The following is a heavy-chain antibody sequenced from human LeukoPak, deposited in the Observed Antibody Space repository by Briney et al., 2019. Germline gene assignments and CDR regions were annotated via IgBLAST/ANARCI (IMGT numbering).Heavy chain of an antibody. CDR3: AKRIEITMVRGVTLGPIDY. CDR2: ISSSSSYI. CDR1: GFTFSSYS. Sequence: PGGSLRLSCAASGFTFSSYSMNWVRQAPGKGLEWVSSISSSSSYIYYADSVKGRFTISSDNSKNTLYLQMDSLRAEDTAVYYCAKRIEITMVRGVTLGPIDYWGQGTLVTVSS. V-gene: IGHV3-21*04. J-gene: IGHJ4*02. D-gene: IGHD3-10*01.